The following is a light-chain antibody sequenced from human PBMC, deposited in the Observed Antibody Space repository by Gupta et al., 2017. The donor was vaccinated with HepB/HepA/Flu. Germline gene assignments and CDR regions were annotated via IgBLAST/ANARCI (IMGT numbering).Light chain of an antibody. Sequence: DIQMTQSPSSLSVAVGDRVTITCRASQRISGYLNWYQQKPGKAPKLLIYAAGTLQSGVPSRFSGSGYDTDFTRTINSLQPDDFASYFCQQSYNYPLTFGQGTRLE. J-gene: IGKJ5*01. CDR2: AAG. V-gene: IGKV1-39*01. CDR1: QRISGY. CDR3: QQSYNYPLT.